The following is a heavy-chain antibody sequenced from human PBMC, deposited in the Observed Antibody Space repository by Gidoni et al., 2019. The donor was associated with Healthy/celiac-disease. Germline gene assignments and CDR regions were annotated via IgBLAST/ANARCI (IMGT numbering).Heavy chain of an antibody. V-gene: IGHV4-34*01. D-gene: IGHD5-18*01. CDR3: ARGPIVDTAMDYDWFDP. J-gene: IGHJ5*02. CDR2: INHSGST. CDR1: GGSFSGYY. Sequence: QVQLQQWGAGLLKPSETLSLTCAVYGGSFSGYYWSWIRQPPGKGLEWIGEINHSGSTNYNPSLKSRVTISGDTSKNQFSLKLSSVTAADTAVYYCARGPIVDTAMDYDWFDPWGQGTLVTVSS.